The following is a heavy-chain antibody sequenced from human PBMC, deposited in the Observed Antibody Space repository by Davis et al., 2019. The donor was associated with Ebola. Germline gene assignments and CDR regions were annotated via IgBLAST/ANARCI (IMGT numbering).Heavy chain of an antibody. CDR3: ARRGFYDSSGYADY. Sequence: GESLKISCKASGYSFTSYWIGWVRQMPGKGLEWMGIIYPGDSDARYSPPFQGQVIMSADKSISTAYLQWSSLKASDTAMYYCARRGFYDSSGYADYWGQGTLVTVSS. D-gene: IGHD3-22*01. CDR1: GYSFTSYW. CDR2: IYPGDSDA. J-gene: IGHJ4*02. V-gene: IGHV5-51*01.